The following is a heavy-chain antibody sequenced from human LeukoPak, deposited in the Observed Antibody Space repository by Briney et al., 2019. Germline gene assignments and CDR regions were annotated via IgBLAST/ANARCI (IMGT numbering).Heavy chain of an antibody. Sequence: GGSLRLSCAASGFTFSSYAMHWVRQAPGKGLEYVSAISSNGGSTYYANSVKGRFTISRDNSKNTLYLQMGSLRAEDMAVYYCARGEFGGSYFYYYYGMDVWGQGTTVTVSS. J-gene: IGHJ6*02. V-gene: IGHV3-64*01. CDR3: ARGEFGGSYFYYYYGMDV. CDR1: GFTFSSYA. CDR2: ISSNGGST. D-gene: IGHD1-26*01.